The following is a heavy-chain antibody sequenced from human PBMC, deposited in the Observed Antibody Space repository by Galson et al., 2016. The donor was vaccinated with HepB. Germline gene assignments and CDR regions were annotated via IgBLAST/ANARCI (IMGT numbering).Heavy chain of an antibody. CDR3: ARDFCSGGSCSPPLGY. V-gene: IGHV1-18*01. CDR1: GYTFGNYG. Sequence: SVKVSCKASGYTFGNYGISWVRQAPGQGLEWMALISDYDGNSNTDYAQKFQGRVSMTTDPSTSTAYMELTSLKSDDTAVYYCARDFCSGGSCSPPLGYWGQGTLVTVSS. D-gene: IGHD2-15*01. CDR2: ISDYDGNSNT. J-gene: IGHJ4*02.